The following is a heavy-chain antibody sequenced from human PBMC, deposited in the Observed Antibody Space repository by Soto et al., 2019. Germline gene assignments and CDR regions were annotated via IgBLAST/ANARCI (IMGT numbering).Heavy chain of an antibody. J-gene: IGHJ4*02. CDR2: IYYSGST. CDR1: GGSISSGGYY. CDR3: ARGGIAAAAPPDY. D-gene: IGHD6-13*01. Sequence: QVQLQESGPGLVKPSQTLSLTCTVSGGSISSGGYYWSWIRQHPGKGLEWIGYIYYSGSTYYNPSLKGRLTISVDTSKNQFSLKLSSVTAADTAVYYCARGGIAAAAPPDYWGQGTLVTVSS. V-gene: IGHV4-31*03.